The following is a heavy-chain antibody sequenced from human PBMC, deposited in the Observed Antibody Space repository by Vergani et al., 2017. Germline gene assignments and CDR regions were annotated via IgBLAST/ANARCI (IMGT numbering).Heavy chain of an antibody. J-gene: IGHJ4*02. CDR3: ARDPSDYGDYGIG. CDR2: IYYSGST. V-gene: IGHV4-30-4*01. Sequence: QVQLQESGPGLVKPSETLSLTCTVSGGSISSYYWSWIRQPPGKGLEWIGYIYYSGSTYYNPSLKSRVTISVDTSKNQFSLKLSSVTAADTAVYYCARDPSDYGDYGIGWGQGTLVTVSS. CDR1: GGSISSYY. D-gene: IGHD4-17*01.